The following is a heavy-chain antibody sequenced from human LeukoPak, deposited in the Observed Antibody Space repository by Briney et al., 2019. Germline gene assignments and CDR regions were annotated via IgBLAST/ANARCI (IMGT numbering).Heavy chain of an antibody. J-gene: IGHJ2*01. CDR1: SGSISSYY. V-gene: IGHV4-59*12. Sequence: SETLSLTCTVSSGSISSYYWSWIRQPPGKGLEWIGYIYYSGSTNYNPSLKSRVTISVDTSKNQFSLKLSYVSAADTAVYYCARGDGDYVNWYFDLWGRGTLVTVSS. CDR2: IYYSGST. D-gene: IGHD4-17*01. CDR3: ARGDGDYVNWYFDL.